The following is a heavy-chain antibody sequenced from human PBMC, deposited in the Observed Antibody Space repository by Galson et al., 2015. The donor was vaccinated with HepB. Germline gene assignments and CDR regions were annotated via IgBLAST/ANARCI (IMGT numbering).Heavy chain of an antibody. J-gene: IGHJ4*02. V-gene: IGHV3-66*01. D-gene: IGHD3-3*01. Sequence: SLRLSCAASGFTVSSNYMSWVRQAPGKGLEWVSVIYSGGSTYYADSVKGRFTISRDNSKNTLYLQMNSLGAEDTAVYYCARGGYYDFWSGYYNEYYFDYWGQGTLVTVSS. CDR2: IYSGGST. CDR1: GFTVSSNY. CDR3: ARGGYYDFWSGYYNEYYFDY.